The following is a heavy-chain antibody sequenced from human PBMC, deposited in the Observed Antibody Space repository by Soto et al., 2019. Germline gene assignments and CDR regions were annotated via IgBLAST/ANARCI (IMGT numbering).Heavy chain of an antibody. D-gene: IGHD3-10*01. CDR1: GGSFSGYY. V-gene: IGHV4-34*01. J-gene: IGHJ4*02. CDR2: INHSGST. CDR3: AREREVTPRGRKSPFDY. Sequence: SETLSLTCAVYGGSFSGYYWSWIRQPPGKGLEWIGEINHSGSTNYNPSLKSRVTISVDTSKNQFSLKLSSVTAADTAVYYCAREREVTPRGRKSPFDYWGQGTLVTVSS.